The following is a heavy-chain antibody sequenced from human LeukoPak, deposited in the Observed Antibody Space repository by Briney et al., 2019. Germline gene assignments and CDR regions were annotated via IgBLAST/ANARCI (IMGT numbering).Heavy chain of an antibody. J-gene: IGHJ6*03. CDR2: IYSGGST. CDR1: GFTVSSNY. CDR3: ANPPGYYYMDV. V-gene: IGHV3-53*01. Sequence: TGGSLRLSCAASGFTVSSNYMSWVRQAPGKGLEWVSVIYSGGSTYFADSVKGRFTISRDNSKNTLYLQMNSLRAEDTAVYYCANPPGYYYMDVWGKGTTVTVSS. D-gene: IGHD3-10*01.